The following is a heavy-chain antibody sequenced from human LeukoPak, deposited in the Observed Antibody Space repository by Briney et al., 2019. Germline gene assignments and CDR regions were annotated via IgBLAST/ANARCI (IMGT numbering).Heavy chain of an antibody. Sequence: GGSLRLSCAASGFTFSSYAMHWVRQAPGKGLEWVAVISYDGSNKYYADSVKGRFTISRDNSKNTLYLQMNSLRAEDTAVYYRARDKLVTIFDYWGQGTLVTVSS. J-gene: IGHJ4*02. V-gene: IGHV3-30-3*01. CDR1: GFTFSSYA. D-gene: IGHD3-9*01. CDR2: ISYDGSNK. CDR3: ARDKLVTIFDY.